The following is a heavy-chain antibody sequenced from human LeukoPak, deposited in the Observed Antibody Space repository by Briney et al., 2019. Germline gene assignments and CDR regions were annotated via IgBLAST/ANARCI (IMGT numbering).Heavy chain of an antibody. J-gene: IGHJ6*03. CDR2: IYPGDSDT. Sequence: GESLKISCKGSGYSFTSYWIGWVRQMPGKGLEWMGIIYPGDSDTRYSPSFQGQVTISADKSISTAYLQWSSLKASDTAMYYCARIIAAHHYYYYMDVWGRGTTVTVSS. CDR3: ARIIAAHHYYYYMDV. D-gene: IGHD6-6*01. CDR1: GYSFTSYW. V-gene: IGHV5-51*01.